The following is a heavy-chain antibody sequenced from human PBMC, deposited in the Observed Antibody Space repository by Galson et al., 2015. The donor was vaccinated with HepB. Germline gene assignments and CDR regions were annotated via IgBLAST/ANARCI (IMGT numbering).Heavy chain of an antibody. CDR1: GYRFTDYW. CDR2: IDPSESYT. CDR3: ARRYGWFNVDS. Sequence: QSGAEVKKPGQSLRISCRGSGYRFTDYWITWVRQMPGKGLEWMGMIDPSESYTNYSPSFQGHITISVDKSISTAYLQWSSLEASDTAMYYCARRYGWFNVDSWGQGTLVTVSS. J-gene: IGHJ4*02. V-gene: IGHV5-10-1*01. D-gene: IGHD6-19*01.